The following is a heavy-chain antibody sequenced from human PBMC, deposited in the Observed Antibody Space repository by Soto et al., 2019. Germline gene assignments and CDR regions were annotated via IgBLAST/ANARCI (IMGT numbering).Heavy chain of an antibody. CDR3: ARALNCSGGSCYYYYYYYYMDV. CDR2: MNPNSGNT. V-gene: IGHV1-8*01. J-gene: IGHJ6*03. Sequence: QVQLVQSGAEVKKPGASVKVSCKASGYTFTSYDINWVRQATGQGLEWMGWMNPNSGNTGYAQKFQDRVTMTRNTSISTAYMELSSLRSEDTAVYYCARALNCSGGSCYYYYYYYYMDVWGKGTTVTVSS. CDR1: GYTFTSYD. D-gene: IGHD2-15*01.